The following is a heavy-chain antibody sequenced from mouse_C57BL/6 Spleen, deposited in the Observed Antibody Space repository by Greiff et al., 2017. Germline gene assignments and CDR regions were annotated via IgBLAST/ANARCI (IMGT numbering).Heavy chain of an antibody. V-gene: IGHV5-17*01. CDR2: ISSGSSTI. D-gene: IGHD2-5*01. Sequence: DVMLVESGGGLVKPGGSLKLSCAASGFTFSDYGMHWVRQAPEKGLEWVAYISSGSSTIYYADTVKGRFTISRDNAKNTLFLQMTSLRSEDTAMYYCARGDSNGYFDVWGTGTTVTVSS. J-gene: IGHJ1*03. CDR1: GFTFSDYG. CDR3: ARGDSNGYFDV.